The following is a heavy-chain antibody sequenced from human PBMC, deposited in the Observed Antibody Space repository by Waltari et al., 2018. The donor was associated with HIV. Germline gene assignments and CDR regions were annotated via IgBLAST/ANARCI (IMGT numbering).Heavy chain of an antibody. CDR2: IYPGDSAT. J-gene: IGHJ4*02. D-gene: IGHD4-17*01. CDR3: ARLRLRDSVASYHFDY. CDR1: AYIFTNYW. Sequence: EAQLVQSGAEAKQPGESLKISCQGSAYIFTNYWIGWVRQLPGKGLEWMGIIYPGDSATRYSPSFQDQVTISADKSISTAYLQWSSLKSSDTSMYYCARLRLRDSVASYHFDYWGQGPQVTVSS. V-gene: IGHV5-51*03.